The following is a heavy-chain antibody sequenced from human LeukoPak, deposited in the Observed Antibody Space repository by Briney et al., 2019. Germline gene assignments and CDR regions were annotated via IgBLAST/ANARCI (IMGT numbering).Heavy chain of an antibody. V-gene: IGHV1-8*01. Sequence: ASVKVSCKASGYTFTSYDINWVRQAPGQGLEWMGWMNPNSGNTGYAQKFQGRVTMTRNTSISTAYMELSSLRSEDTAVYYCATHLGAVAGFDFDYWGQGTLVTVSS. CDR2: MNPNSGNT. CDR3: ATHLGAVAGFDFDY. D-gene: IGHD6-19*01. J-gene: IGHJ4*02. CDR1: GYTFTSYD.